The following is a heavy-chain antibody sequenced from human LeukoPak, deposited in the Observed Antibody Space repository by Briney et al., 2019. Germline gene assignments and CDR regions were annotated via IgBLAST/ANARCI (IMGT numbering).Heavy chain of an antibody. D-gene: IGHD6-13*01. V-gene: IGHV3-23*01. Sequence: PGGSLRLSCAASGFTFSSYAMSWVRQAPGKGLEWVSAISGSGGSTYYADSVKGRFTISRDNSKNTLYLQMNSLRAEDTAVYYCAKDRGMGAQSIAAAGTGAFDIWGQGTMVTVSS. CDR2: ISGSGGST. J-gene: IGHJ3*02. CDR3: AKDRGMGAQSIAAAGTGAFDI. CDR1: GFTFSSYA.